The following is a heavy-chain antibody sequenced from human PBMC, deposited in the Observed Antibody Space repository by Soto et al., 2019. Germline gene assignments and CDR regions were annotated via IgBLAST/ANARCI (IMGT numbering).Heavy chain of an antibody. CDR3: AREGGPSAGMDV. Sequence: QVQLVQSGAEVKKPGASVKVSCKASGYTFTSYDISWVRQAPGQGLEWMEWISTYNGNTNCAQKFQGRVTMTTDTTTSTAYMVLRGLRADDTAEYYCAREGGPSAGMDVWGQGTTVTVSS. V-gene: IGHV1-18*01. CDR2: ISTYNGNT. CDR1: GYTFTSYD. J-gene: IGHJ6*02.